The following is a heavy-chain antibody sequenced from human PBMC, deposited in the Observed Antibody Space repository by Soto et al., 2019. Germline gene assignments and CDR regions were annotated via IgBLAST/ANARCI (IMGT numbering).Heavy chain of an antibody. CDR2: FYYSGYT. J-gene: IGHJ4*02. CDR3: ARCFSGNYPSRPEEQYYFDS. CDR1: GDSIRSYY. D-gene: IGHD1-26*01. V-gene: IGHV4-59*01. Sequence: SETVSLTCTVSGDSIRSYYWSWIRQPPGKGLEGIGYFYYSGYTSYNPSLKSRVTISVDTSNNQSSLKLNSVTAADTAVYYCARCFSGNYPSRPEEQYYFDSWGQGTLVTVSS.